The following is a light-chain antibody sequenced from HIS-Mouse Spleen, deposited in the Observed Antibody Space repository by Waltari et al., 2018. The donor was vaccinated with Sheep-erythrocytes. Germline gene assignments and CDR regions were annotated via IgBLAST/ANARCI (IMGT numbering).Light chain of an antibody. CDR3: QSADSSGTYVV. J-gene: IGLJ2*01. V-gene: IGLV3-25*03. CDR2: KDS. CDR1: ALPTQY. Sequence: SYELTQPPSVSVSPGQTARITCSGDALPTQYADWYQQKPGQAPVLVIYKDSERPSGIPERFSGSSSGTTVTLTISGVQAEDEADYYCQSADSSGTYVVFGGGTKLTVL.